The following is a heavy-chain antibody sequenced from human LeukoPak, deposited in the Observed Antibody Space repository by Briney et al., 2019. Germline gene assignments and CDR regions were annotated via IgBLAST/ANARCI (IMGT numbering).Heavy chain of an antibody. CDR2: ISSTSSHI. J-gene: IGHJ4*02. Sequence: PGGSLRLSCAASGFTFGTYSMNWVRQVPGKGLEWVSSISSTSSHIYYADSVKGPFTISRDNAKNSRCLQMNSLRAEDTAVYYCAKDSPGAMVRGVIAWGQGTLVTVSS. CDR3: AKDSPGAMVRGVIA. D-gene: IGHD3-10*01. CDR1: GFTFGTYS. V-gene: IGHV3-21*06.